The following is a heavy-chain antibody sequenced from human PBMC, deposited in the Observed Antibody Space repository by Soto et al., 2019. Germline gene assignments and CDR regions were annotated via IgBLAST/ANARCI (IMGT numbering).Heavy chain of an antibody. CDR1: GGSISSGDYY. CDR2: IYYSGST. V-gene: IGHV4-30-4*01. J-gene: IGHJ5*02. Sequence: SETLSLTCTVSGGSISSGDYYWSWIRQPPGKGLEWIGYIYYSGSTYYNPSLKSRVTISVDTSKNQFSLKLSSVTAADTAVYYCARVEYSGYDLLWWFDPWGQGTLVTVSS. CDR3: ARVEYSGYDLLWWFDP. D-gene: IGHD5-12*01.